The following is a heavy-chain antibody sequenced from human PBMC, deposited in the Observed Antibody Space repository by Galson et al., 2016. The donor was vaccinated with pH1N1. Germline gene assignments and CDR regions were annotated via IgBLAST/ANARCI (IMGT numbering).Heavy chain of an antibody. J-gene: IGHJ3*02. CDR1: GDTFSSYY. D-gene: IGHD2-15*01. Sequence: SVKVSCKASGDTFSSYYMHWVRQAPGQGLEWMGIINPSSGSTRYAEKFQGRVTMTRDTSTSTVYMELSSLRSDDTAVYYCAYRGYCSGGSCYTFDSWGQGTMVTVSS. CDR2: INPSSGST. CDR3: AYRGYCSGGSCYTFDS. V-gene: IGHV1-46*01.